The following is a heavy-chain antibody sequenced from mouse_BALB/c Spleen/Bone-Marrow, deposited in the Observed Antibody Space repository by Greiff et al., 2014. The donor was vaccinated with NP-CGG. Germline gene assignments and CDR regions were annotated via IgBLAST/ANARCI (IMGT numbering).Heavy chain of an antibody. Sequence: LQESGAELVRPGTSVKVSCKASGYAFTNYLIEWVKQRPGQGLEWIGVINPGSGGTNYNEKFKGKATLTADKSSSTAYMQLSSLTFDDSAVYFCARRDYSFAYWGQGTLVTVSA. CDR2: INPGSGGT. J-gene: IGHJ3*01. CDR1: GYAFTNYL. CDR3: ARRDYSFAY. V-gene: IGHV1-54*01. D-gene: IGHD2-13*01.